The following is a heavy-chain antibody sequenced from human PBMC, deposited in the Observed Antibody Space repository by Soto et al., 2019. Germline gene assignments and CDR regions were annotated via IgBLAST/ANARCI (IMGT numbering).Heavy chain of an antibody. D-gene: IGHD3-3*01. J-gene: IGHJ4*02. CDR3: VTLQFSRWFY. Sequence: GGSLRLSCAASGFTLSDHFMEWVRQAPGKGLEWVGRTKHKAASYTTDYAASVNGRFTISRDDSESSLYLQMNSLKTEDTAMYYCVTLQFSRWFYWGLGTLVTVSS. V-gene: IGHV3-72*01. CDR1: GFTLSDHF. CDR2: TKHKAASYTT.